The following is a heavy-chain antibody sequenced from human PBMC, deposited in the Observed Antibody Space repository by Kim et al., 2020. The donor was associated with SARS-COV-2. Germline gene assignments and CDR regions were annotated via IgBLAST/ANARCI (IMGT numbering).Heavy chain of an antibody. CDR3: ARGVAAAGALIYYFDY. CDR1: GYTFSSYT. Sequence: ASVKVSCKASGYTFSSYTIHWVRQAPGQRLEWMGWINAGNGYTKYSQKFQGRVTFTRDTSATTAYMELSSLRFDDTAVYYCARGVAAAGALIYYFDYWGQGTLVTVSS. J-gene: IGHJ4*02. CDR2: INAGNGYT. D-gene: IGHD6-13*01. V-gene: IGHV1-3*01.